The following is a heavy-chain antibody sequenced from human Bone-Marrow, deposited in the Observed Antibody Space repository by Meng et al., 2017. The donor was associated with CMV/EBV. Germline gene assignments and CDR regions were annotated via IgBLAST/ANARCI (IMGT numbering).Heavy chain of an antibody. V-gene: IGHV3-53*01. CDR2: IYSGGST. D-gene: IGHD4/OR15-4a*01. J-gene: IGHJ6*02. CDR3: ARDRRIYGGNYPDYYYYYGMYV. CDR1: GFIVSSNY. Sequence: GASLNICCAASGFIVSSNYMSGVRQAPGKGLELVSVIYSGGSTYYADSVKGRFTISRDNSKNTLYLQMNSLRAEDTAVYYCARDRRIYGGNYPDYYYYYGMYVWGQGTTVTVSS.